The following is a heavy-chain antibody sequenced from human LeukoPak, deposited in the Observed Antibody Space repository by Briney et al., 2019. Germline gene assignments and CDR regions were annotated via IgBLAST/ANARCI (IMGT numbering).Heavy chain of an antibody. V-gene: IGHV1-8*01. CDR1: GYSFTTYD. Sequence: ASVKVSCKASGYSFTTYDINWVRQAAGQGLEWAAWMNPNSGNTGYAQKFQGRVTMTRNTSISTAYMELSSLRSEDTAVYYCARGPQAPGYCSGGSCYSFYYYYMDVWGKGTTVTVSS. D-gene: IGHD2-15*01. CDR3: ARGPQAPGYCSGGSCYSFYYYYMDV. CDR2: MNPNSGNT. J-gene: IGHJ6*03.